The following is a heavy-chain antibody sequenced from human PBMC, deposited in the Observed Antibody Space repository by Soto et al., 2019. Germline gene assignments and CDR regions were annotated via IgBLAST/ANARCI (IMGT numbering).Heavy chain of an antibody. Sequence: EVQLVESGGGLVQPGGSLRLSCAASGFTFSSYSMNWVRQAPGKGLEWVSYISSSSSTIYYADSVKGRFTISRDNAKNSLYLQMNSLRDEDTAVYYCARDARLVWGYYSEDAFDIWGQGTMVTVSS. CDR2: ISSSSSTI. J-gene: IGHJ3*02. D-gene: IGHD3-22*01. CDR3: ARDARLVWGYYSEDAFDI. V-gene: IGHV3-48*02. CDR1: GFTFSSYS.